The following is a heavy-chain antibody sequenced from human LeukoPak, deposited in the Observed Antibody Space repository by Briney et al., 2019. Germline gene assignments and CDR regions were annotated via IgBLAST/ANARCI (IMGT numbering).Heavy chain of an antibody. CDR2: IYYRGTT. CDR1: GDSIDSYY. V-gene: IGHV4-59*12. Sequence: SETLSLTCTVSGDSIDSYYWSWIRQPPGKGLEWIGYIYYRGTTSYNPFLTSRVTISVDTSKNQFSLKLSSVTAADTAVYYCARGPERYWGQGTLVTVSS. J-gene: IGHJ4*02. CDR3: ARGPERY.